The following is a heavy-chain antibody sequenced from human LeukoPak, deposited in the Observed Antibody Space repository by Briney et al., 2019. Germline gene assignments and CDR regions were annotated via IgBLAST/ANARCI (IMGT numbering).Heavy chain of an antibody. V-gene: IGHV3-48*01. D-gene: IGHD3-9*01. CDR2: ISGSSTII. CDR3: ARYFLEGTQ. Sequence: GGSLRLSCAASGFIFSNYNMKWVRQAPGKGLEWVAYISGSSTIIYYADSVKGRFTVSRDNAKGSLYLQMNSLRAEDTAVYYCARYFLEGTQWGQGTLVTVSS. CDR1: GFIFSNYN. J-gene: IGHJ4*02.